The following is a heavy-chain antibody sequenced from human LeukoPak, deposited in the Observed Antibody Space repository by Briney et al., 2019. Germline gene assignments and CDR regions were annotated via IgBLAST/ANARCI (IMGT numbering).Heavy chain of an antibody. D-gene: IGHD3-10*01. V-gene: IGHV1-3*01. Sequence: ASVKVSCKASGYTFTSYAMHWVRQAPGQRLEWMGWINAGNGNTKYSQKFQGRVTITRDTSASTAYMELSSLRSEDTAVYYCARGREIWFGGLSPLPSWFDPWGQGTLVTVSS. J-gene: IGHJ5*02. CDR3: ARGREIWFGGLSPLPSWFDP. CDR2: INAGNGNT. CDR1: GYTFTSYA.